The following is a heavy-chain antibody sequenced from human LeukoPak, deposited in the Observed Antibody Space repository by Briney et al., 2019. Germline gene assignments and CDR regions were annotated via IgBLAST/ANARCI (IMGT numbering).Heavy chain of an antibody. CDR3: ARGNIVGASLFDY. Sequence: GGSLRLSCAASGFTFRSYSMNWVRQAPGKGLEWVSYISSSGSTIYYADSVKGRFTISRDNAKNSLYLQVNSLRADDTAVYYCARGNIVGASLFDYWGQGNLVTVSS. CDR1: GFTFRSYS. J-gene: IGHJ4*02. D-gene: IGHD1-26*01. CDR2: ISSSGSTI. V-gene: IGHV3-48*01.